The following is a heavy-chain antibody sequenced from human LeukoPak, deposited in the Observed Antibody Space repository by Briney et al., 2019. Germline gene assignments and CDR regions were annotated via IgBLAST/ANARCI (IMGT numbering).Heavy chain of an antibody. CDR1: GGSISSYY. CDR3: ARGGKWELYYYYYGMDV. D-gene: IGHD1-26*01. V-gene: IGHV4-59*01. J-gene: IGHJ6*02. Sequence: PSETLSLTCTVSGGSISSYYWSWIRQPPGKGLEWIGYIYYSGSTNYNSSLKSRVTISVDTSKNQFSLKLSSVTAADTAVYYCARGGKWELYYYYYGMDVWGQGTTVTVSS. CDR2: IYYSGST.